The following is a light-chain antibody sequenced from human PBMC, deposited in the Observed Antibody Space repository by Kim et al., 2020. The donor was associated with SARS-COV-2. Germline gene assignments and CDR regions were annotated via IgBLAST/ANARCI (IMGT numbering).Light chain of an antibody. J-gene: IGKJ4*01. V-gene: IGKV1-33*01. CDR1: QDISNY. Sequence: DIQMTQSPSSLSASVGDRVTITCQASQDISNYLNWYQQKPGKAPKLLIYDASNLETGVPSRFSGSGSGTDFTFTISSLQPEDIATYYCQHYDNLPLTFGGETKVDIK. CDR3: QHYDNLPLT. CDR2: DAS.